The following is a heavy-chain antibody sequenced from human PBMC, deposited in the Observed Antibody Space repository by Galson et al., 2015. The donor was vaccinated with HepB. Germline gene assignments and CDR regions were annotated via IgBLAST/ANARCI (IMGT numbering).Heavy chain of an antibody. D-gene: IGHD2/OR15-2a*01. CDR1: GFTFSRSW. J-gene: IGHJ4*02. V-gene: IGHV3-74*01. CDR3: VSTDWGAPYF. Sequence: SLRLSCAASGFTFSRSWMHWVRQSPGKGLVWVSRINPDGSRTSYADSVKGRVTISRDNNRNTLHLQLDSPTDEDTALYFCVSTDWGAPYFWCQGTLVTVSS. CDR2: INPDGSRT.